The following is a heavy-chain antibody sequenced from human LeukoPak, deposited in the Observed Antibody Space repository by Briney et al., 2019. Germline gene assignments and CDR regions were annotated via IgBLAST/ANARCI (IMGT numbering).Heavy chain of an antibody. J-gene: IGHJ4*02. D-gene: IGHD3-22*01. CDR2: IIPIFGTA. CDR3: ARRIDYYDSSGYSY. CDR1: GGTFSSYA. Sequence: SVKVSCKAPGGTFSSYAISWVRQAPGQGLEWMGGIIPIFGTANYAQKFQGRVTITADESTSTAYMELSSLRSEDTAVYYCARRIDYYDSSGYSYWGQGTLVTVSS. V-gene: IGHV1-69*13.